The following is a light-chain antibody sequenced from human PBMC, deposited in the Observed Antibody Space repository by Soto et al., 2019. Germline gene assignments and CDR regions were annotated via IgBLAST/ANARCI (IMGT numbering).Light chain of an antibody. Sequence: EIVMTQSPATLSVSPGDRATLSCRASQSVSSNLAWYQQKPGQAPRLLIYGASTRATGIPARFSCSGSGTEFTLTISSLQSEDFAVYYCQQYYNWPPITFGQGTRLEIK. V-gene: IGKV3-15*01. CDR3: QQYYNWPPIT. CDR2: GAS. J-gene: IGKJ5*01. CDR1: QSVSSN.